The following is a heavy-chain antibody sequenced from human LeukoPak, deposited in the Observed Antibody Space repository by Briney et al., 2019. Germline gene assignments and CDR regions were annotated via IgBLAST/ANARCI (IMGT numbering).Heavy chain of an antibody. J-gene: IGHJ5*02. CDR1: GFTFDDYA. D-gene: IGHD1-26*01. CDR2: ISGSGGST. V-gene: IGHV3-23*01. CDR3: AKITPQYSGSYPSWFDP. Sequence: GGSLRLSCAASGFTFDDYAMHWVRQAPGKGLEWVSAISGSGGSTYYADSVKGRFTISRDNSKNTLYLQMNSLRAEDTAVYYCAKITPQYSGSYPSWFDPWGQGTLVTVSS.